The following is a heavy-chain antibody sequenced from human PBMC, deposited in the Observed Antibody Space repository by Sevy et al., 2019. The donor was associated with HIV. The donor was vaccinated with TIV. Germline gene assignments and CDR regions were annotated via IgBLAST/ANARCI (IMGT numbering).Heavy chain of an antibody. V-gene: IGHV1-2*02. CDR1: GYSFTGFY. CDR3: VRGYFGSGSYRLLY. Sequence: ASVKVSCKASGYSFTGFYIHWMRQAPGQGLEWMGWINPNNGDAKYAQKYQGRVTMTRDTSLTTTYMELTSLRSDDTAMYYCVRGYFGSGSYRLLYWGQGAPVTVSS. CDR2: INPNNGDA. D-gene: IGHD3-10*01. J-gene: IGHJ4*02.